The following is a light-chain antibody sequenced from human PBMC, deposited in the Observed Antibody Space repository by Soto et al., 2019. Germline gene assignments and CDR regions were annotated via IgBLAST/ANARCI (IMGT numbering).Light chain of an antibody. CDR2: GAS. CDR3: HQYSSSSPT. J-gene: IGKJ2*01. V-gene: IGKV1-5*01. Sequence: GDRVTITCRASQSISSWLAWYPQKPGKAPKLLIYGASSLESGVPSRFSGSGSVTEFTLTIDSLQPDDFATYYCHQYSSSSPTFGQGTKLEIK. CDR1: QSISSW.